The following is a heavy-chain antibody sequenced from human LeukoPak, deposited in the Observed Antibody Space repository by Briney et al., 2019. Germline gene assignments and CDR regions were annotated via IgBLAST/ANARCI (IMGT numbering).Heavy chain of an antibody. CDR3: ASGRGPDYFVTSGVDY. V-gene: IGHV4-31*03. Sequence: SQTLSLTCTVSGGSISSGGYHRSWIRQHPGKGLEWIGYIYYSGSTYYNPSLKSRVSISVDTSKNQFSLKLSSVTAADTAVYYCASGRGPDYFVTSGVDYWGQGTLVTVSS. D-gene: IGHD3-22*01. CDR2: IYYSGST. J-gene: IGHJ4*02. CDR1: GGSISSGGYH.